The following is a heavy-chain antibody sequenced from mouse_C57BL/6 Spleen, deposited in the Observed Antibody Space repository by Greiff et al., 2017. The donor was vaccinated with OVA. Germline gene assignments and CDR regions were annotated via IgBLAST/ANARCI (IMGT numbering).Heavy chain of an antibody. CDR1: GYSITSGYY. V-gene: IGHV3-6*01. D-gene: IGHD1-1*01. CDR2: ISYDGSN. Sequence: EVKLQESGPGLVKPSQSLSLTCSVTGYSITSGYYWNWIRQFPGNKLEWMGYISYDGSNNYNPSLKNRISITRDTSKNQFFLKLNSVTTEDTATYYCARDYGSSYRFDYWGQGTTLTVSS. J-gene: IGHJ2*01. CDR3: ARDYGSSYRFDY.